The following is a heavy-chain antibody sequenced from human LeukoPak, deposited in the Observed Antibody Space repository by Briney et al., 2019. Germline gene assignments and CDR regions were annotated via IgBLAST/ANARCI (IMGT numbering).Heavy chain of an antibody. CDR3: ARDDSSGWYSLD. V-gene: IGHV3-48*01. CDR1: GFIFSDYP. D-gene: IGHD6-19*01. Sequence: PGGSLKLSCSASGFIFSDYPMNWVRQAPGKGLEWLAYVSSSSENIYYIDSVKGRFTISRDNAKNSLFLQMNSLRVEDTAVYYCARDDSSGWYSLDWGQGTLVTDSS. CDR2: VSSSSENI. J-gene: IGHJ4*02.